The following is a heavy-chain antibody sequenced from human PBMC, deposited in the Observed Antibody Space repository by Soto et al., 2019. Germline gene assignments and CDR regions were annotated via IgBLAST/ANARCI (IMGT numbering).Heavy chain of an antibody. CDR3: ARDLTTTPY. CDR2: INSDGSTT. D-gene: IGHD1-1*01. J-gene: IGHJ4*02. Sequence: GGSLRLSCAASGFTFSAYWMHWVRQVPGKGLVWVSRINSDGSTTNYADSVKGRFTISRDNAKNTLYLQMNSLTAEDTAIYYCARDLTTTPYWGQGTLVTVSS. CDR1: GFTFSAYW. V-gene: IGHV3-74*01.